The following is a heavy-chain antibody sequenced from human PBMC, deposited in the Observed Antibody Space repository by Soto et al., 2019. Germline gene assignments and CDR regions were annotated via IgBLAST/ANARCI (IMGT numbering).Heavy chain of an antibody. J-gene: IGHJ5*02. CDR2: IYYSGST. D-gene: IGHD2-8*01. CDR1: GGSISSYY. V-gene: IGHV4-59*01. CDR3: ARDSGAYCTNGVCQTNNWFDP. Sequence: SETLSLTCTVSGGSISSYYWSWIRQPPGKGLEWIGYIYYSGSTNYNPSLKSRATISVDTSKNQFSLKLSSVTAADTAVYYCARDSGAYCTNGVCQTNNWFDPWGQGTLVTVSS.